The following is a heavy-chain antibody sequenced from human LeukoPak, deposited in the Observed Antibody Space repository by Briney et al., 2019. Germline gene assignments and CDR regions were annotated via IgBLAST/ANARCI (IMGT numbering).Heavy chain of an antibody. Sequence: GGSLRLSCAASGFTFSSYAMCWVRQAPGKGLEWVSAISGSGGSTYYADSVKGRFTISRDNSKNTLYLQMNSLRAEDTAVYYCANDLTRVVRGVKWTFGDYWGQGTLVTVSS. J-gene: IGHJ4*02. D-gene: IGHD3-10*01. CDR1: GFTFSSYA. V-gene: IGHV3-23*01. CDR2: ISGSGGST. CDR3: ANDLTRVVRGVKWTFGDY.